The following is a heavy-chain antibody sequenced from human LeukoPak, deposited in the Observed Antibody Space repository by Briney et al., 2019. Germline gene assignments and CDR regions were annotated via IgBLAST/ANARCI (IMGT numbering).Heavy chain of an antibody. CDR3: AKDQDTSYYYDTRGPFDI. V-gene: IGHV3-23*01. D-gene: IGHD3-22*01. Sequence: GGSLRLSCAASGVTFTNYAMTWVRQAPGKGLEWVSAISGSGGSTYYADSVKGRFTISRDNSKNTLYLQMNSLRAEDTAVYYCAKDQDTSYYYDTRGPFDIWGQGTMVTVSS. CDR2: ISGSGGST. CDR1: GVTFTNYA. J-gene: IGHJ3*02.